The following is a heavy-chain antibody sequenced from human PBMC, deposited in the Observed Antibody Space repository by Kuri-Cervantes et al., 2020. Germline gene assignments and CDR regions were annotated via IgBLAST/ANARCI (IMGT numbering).Heavy chain of an antibody. V-gene: IGHV1-46*01. CDR2: IIPIFGTA. CDR3: ARAPYSSGWLEYFQH. J-gene: IGHJ1*01. CDR1: GYTFTSYY. D-gene: IGHD6-19*01. Sequence: ASVKVSCKASGYTFTSYYMHWVRQAPGQGLEWMGGIIPIFGTANYAQKFQGRVTMTTDTSTSTAYMELRSLRSDDTAVYYCARAPYSSGWLEYFQHWGQGTLVTVSS.